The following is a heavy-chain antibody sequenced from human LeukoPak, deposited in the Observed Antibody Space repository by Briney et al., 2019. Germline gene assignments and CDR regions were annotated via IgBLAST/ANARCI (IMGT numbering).Heavy chain of an antibody. D-gene: IGHD5-12*01. J-gene: IGHJ4*02. CDR3: ARDGRGYSGYDPYYFDY. CDR1: GFTFSSYS. V-gene: IGHV3-21*01. Sequence: PGGSLRLSCAASGFTFSSYSMNWVRQAPGKGLEWVSSISSSSYIYYADSVKGRFTISRDNAKNSLYLQMNSLRAEDTAVYYCARDGRGYSGYDPYYFDYWGQGTLVTVSS. CDR2: ISSSSYI.